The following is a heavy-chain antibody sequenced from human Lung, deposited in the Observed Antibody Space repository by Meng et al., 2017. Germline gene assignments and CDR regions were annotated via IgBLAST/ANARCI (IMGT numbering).Heavy chain of an antibody. V-gene: IGHV1-2*06. D-gene: IGHD6-13*01. CDR2: INPKSGDT. J-gene: IGHJ4*02. Sequence: QGRLVQAGAEVKKPGASVKVSCKASGYTFPDYWLHRVRRAPGQGLEWMGRINPKSGDTHYAQRFQGRVTMTGDTSISTAYMELSGLRSDDTAMYYCARDEDISAAGKLFGDYWGQGTLVTVSS. CDR1: GYTFPDYW. CDR3: ARDEDISAAGKLFGDY.